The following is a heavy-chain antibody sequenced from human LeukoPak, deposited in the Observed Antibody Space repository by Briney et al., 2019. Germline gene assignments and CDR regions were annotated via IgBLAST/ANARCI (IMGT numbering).Heavy chain of an antibody. D-gene: IGHD3-10*01. V-gene: IGHV1-2*02. Sequence: DSVKVSCKASGYTFTGYYMHWVRQAPGQGLEWMGWINPNSGGTNYAQKFQGRVTMTRDTSISTAYMELSRLRSDDTAVYYCARDESGSGSYYNAYWGQGTLVTVSS. J-gene: IGHJ4*02. CDR2: INPNSGGT. CDR3: ARDESGSGSYYNAY. CDR1: GYTFTGYY.